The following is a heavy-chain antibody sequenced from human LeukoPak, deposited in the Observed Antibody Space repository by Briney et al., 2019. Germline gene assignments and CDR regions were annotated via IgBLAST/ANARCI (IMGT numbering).Heavy chain of an antibody. J-gene: IGHJ4*02. V-gene: IGHV3-43D*04. Sequence: GXXLRLSCAASGFTFDDYAMHWVRQAPGKGLEWVSLISWDGGSTYYADSVKRRFTISRDNSKNSLYLQMNSLRAEDTALYYCAKDLRPMTKAFDFDYWGQGTLVTVSS. CDR2: ISWDGGST. CDR3: AKDLRPMTKAFDFDY. CDR1: GFTFDDYA. D-gene: IGHD3-22*01.